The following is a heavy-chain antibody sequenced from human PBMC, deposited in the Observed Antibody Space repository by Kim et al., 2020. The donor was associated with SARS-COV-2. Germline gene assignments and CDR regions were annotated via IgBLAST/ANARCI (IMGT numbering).Heavy chain of an antibody. Sequence: SETLSLTCTVSGGSISSGSYYWSWIRQPAGKGLEWIGRIYTSGSTNYNLSLKSRVTISVDTSKNQFALKLSSVTAADTAVYYCARGVRLMPGVDVWGQGTTVTVSS. V-gene: IGHV4-61*02. CDR1: GGSISSGSYY. J-gene: IGHJ6*02. CDR2: IYTSGST. D-gene: IGHD2-2*01. CDR3: ARGVRLMPGVDV.